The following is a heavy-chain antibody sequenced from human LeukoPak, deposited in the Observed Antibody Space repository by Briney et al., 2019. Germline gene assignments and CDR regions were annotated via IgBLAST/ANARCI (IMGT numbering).Heavy chain of an antibody. Sequence: PGGSLRLSCAASGFTFRNAWMSWVRQAPGKGLEWVGRIKSKTDGGTTDYAAPVKGRFTISRDDSKNTLYLQMNSLKTEDTAVYYCTTPSSSGWNFDYWGQGTLVTVSS. J-gene: IGHJ4*02. V-gene: IGHV3-15*01. CDR3: TTPSSSGWNFDY. CDR2: IKSKTDGGTT. D-gene: IGHD6-19*01. CDR1: GFTFRNAW.